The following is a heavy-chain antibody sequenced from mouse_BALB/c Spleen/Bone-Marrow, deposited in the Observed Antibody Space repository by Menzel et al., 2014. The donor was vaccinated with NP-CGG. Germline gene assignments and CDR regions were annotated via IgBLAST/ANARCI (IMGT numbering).Heavy chain of an antibody. V-gene: IGHV14-3*02. D-gene: IGHD1-1*01. J-gene: IGHJ4*01. CDR3: ARYYYGSSYAMDY. CDR1: GFNIKDTY. Sequence: EVKLVESGAELVKPGASVKLSCTASGFNIKDTYMHWVKQRPEQGLEWIGRIDPANGNTKYDPKFQGKATITADTSSNTAYLQLSGLTSEDTAVYYCARYYYGSSYAMDYWGQGTSVTVSS. CDR2: IDPANGNT.